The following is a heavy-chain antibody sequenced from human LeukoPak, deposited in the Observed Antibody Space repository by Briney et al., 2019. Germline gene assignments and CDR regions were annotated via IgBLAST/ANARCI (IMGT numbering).Heavy chain of an antibody. Sequence: ASVKVSFKASGYTFTGYYIHWVRQAPGQGLEWMGWINPDSGGTNDAQKFQGRVTMTRDTSISTAYMELTRLRSDDTAVYYCARGSSSTSPGNWFDPWGQGTLVTVSS. CDR1: GYTFTGYY. V-gene: IGHV1-2*02. D-gene: IGHD2-2*01. CDR3: ARGSSSTSPGNWFDP. CDR2: INPDSGGT. J-gene: IGHJ5*02.